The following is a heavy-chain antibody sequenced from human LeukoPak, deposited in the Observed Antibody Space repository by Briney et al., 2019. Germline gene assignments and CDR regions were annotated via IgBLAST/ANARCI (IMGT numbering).Heavy chain of an antibody. D-gene: IGHD3-10*01. J-gene: IGHJ4*02. V-gene: IGHV3-23*01. CDR2: ISGSGGST. CDR3: AKDIGVRGANDY. CDR1: GFSFSDFE. Sequence: PGGSLRLSCAASGFSFSDFEMNWVRQAPGKGLEWVSAISGSGGSTYYADSVKGRFTISRDNSKNTLYLQMNSLRAEDTAVYYCAKDIGVRGANDYWGQGTLVTVSS.